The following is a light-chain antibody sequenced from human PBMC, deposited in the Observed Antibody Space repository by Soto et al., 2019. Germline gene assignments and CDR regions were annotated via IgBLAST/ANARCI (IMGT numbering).Light chain of an antibody. CDR1: TGAVTSGNY. CDR2: TTN. V-gene: IGLV7-43*01. J-gene: IGLJ3*02. CDR3: LLYYGGAHLV. Sequence: QAVVTQEPSLTVSPGGTVTLTCASSTGAVTSGNYPSWFQRKPGQAPRTLIYTTNDKHSWTPARFSGSLLGGRATLTLSGAQPEDEADYFCLLYYGGAHLVFGGGTKLTVL.